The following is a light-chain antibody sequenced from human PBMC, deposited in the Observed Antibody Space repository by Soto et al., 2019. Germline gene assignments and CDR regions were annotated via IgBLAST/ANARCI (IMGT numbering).Light chain of an antibody. CDR2: GVT. V-gene: IGLV2-14*01. J-gene: IGLJ2*01. CDR3: SSSRSGSVVF. Sequence: QSVLTQPASVSGSPGQSITISCTGTSSDVGGYNYVSWYQQHPGKAPKLVIYGVTYRPSGVSARFSGSKFQNTASLTISGLQAEDEADYYCSSSRSGSVVFFGGGTK. CDR1: SSDVGGYNY.